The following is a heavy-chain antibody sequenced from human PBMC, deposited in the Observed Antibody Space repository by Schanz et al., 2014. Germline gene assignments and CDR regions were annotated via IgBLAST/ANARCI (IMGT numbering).Heavy chain of an antibody. V-gene: IGHV3-74*02. Sequence: VQVVESGGGVVQPGRSLRLSCAASGFTFSTYWMHWVRQAPGKGLVWVSHINSDGTTTTYADSVKGRFTTSRDNGKKSMYLQMNSLRAEDTAVYYCARLDSSSWYPRYWGQGTLVTVSS. D-gene: IGHD6-13*01. CDR3: ARLDSSSWYPRY. CDR2: INSDGTTT. J-gene: IGHJ4*02. CDR1: GFTFSTYW.